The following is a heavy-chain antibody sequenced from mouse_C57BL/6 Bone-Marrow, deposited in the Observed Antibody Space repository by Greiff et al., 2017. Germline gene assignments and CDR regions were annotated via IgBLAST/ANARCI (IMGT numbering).Heavy chain of an antibody. D-gene: IGHD1-1*01. Sequence: EVQLQESGAELVRPGASVKLSCTASGFNIKDDYMHWVKQRPEQGLEWIGWIDPENGDTEYASKFQGKATITADTSSNTAYLQLSSLTSEDTAVYYCTTDTTVEGDYWGQGTTLTVSS. CDR3: TTDTTVEGDY. V-gene: IGHV14-4*01. CDR1: GFNIKDDY. CDR2: IDPENGDT. J-gene: IGHJ2*01.